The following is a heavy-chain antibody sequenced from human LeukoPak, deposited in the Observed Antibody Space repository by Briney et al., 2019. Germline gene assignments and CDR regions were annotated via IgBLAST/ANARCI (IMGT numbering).Heavy chain of an antibody. V-gene: IGHV3-74*01. CDR3: AWGMDV. CDR2: INSDESST. CDR1: GFTSSSYW. J-gene: IGHJ6*02. Sequence: GGSLRLSCAASGFTSSSYWMHWVRQAPGKGLVWVSRINSDESSTDYADSAKGRFTISRDNAKNTLYLQMNSLRAEDTAVYYCAWGMDVWGQGTTVTVSS.